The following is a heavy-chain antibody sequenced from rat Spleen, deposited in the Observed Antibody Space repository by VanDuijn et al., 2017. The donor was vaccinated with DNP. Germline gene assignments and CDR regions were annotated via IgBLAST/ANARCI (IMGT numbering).Heavy chain of an antibody. J-gene: IGHJ4*01. CDR1: GFTFSKYG. D-gene: IGHD1-3*01. Sequence: EVQLVESGGGLVQPGRSLKLSCGASGFTFSKYGMAWVRQAPKKGLEWVATINYDGGRTYYRDSVKGRFIVTRDNAESTLYLQMDSLRSEDTATYYCARDDYGSSGGMDAWGQGTSVTVSS. V-gene: IGHV5-7*01. CDR3: ARDDYGSSGGMDA. CDR2: INYDGGRT.